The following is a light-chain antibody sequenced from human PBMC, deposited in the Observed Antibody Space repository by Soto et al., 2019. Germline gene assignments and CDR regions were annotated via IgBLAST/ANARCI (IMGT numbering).Light chain of an antibody. CDR2: GAS. J-gene: IGKJ3*01. Sequence: DIVLTQSPGTLSLSPGDRATLSCRASQSVTNNYLAWYQQKPGQAPRLLIYGASARATGIPDRFSGSGSGTDFTLTITSLEPEDFAMYYCQHYVSSPQFTSGNGTKVDIQ. V-gene: IGKV3-20*01. CDR3: QHYVSSPQFT. CDR1: QSVTNNY.